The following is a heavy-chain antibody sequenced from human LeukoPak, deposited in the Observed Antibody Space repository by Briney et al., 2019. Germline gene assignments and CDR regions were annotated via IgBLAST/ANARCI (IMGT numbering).Heavy chain of an antibody. D-gene: IGHD6-19*01. CDR3: ARARIAVAGTGNWFDP. J-gene: IGHJ5*02. V-gene: IGHV3-30*04. CDR1: GFTFSSYA. CDR2: ISYDGSNK. Sequence: GRSLRLSCAASGFTFSSYAMHWVRQAPGKGLEWVAVISYDGSNKYYADSVKGRFTISRDNSKNTLYLQMNSLRAEDTAVYYCARARIAVAGTGNWFDPWAREPWSPSPQ.